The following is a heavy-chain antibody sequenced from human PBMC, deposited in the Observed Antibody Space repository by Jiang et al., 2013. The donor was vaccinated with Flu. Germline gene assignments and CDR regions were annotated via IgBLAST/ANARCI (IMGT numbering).Heavy chain of an antibody. CDR1: GFTFSSYW. D-gene: IGHD4-17*01. Sequence: VQLLESGGGLVQPGGSLRLSCAASGFTFSSYWMSWVRQAPGKGLEWVANIKQDGSEKYYVDSVKGRFTISRDNAKNSLYLQMNSLRAEDTAVYYCARIHDYGDYDPPQYYYYYGMDVWAKGPRSPSP. CDR2: IKQDGSEK. J-gene: IGHJ6*02. CDR3: ARIHDYGDYDPPQYYYYYGMDV. V-gene: IGHV3-7*03.